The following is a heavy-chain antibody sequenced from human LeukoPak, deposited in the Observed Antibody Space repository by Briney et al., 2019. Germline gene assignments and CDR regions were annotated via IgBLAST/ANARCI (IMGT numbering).Heavy chain of an antibody. CDR2: INPNSGGT. CDR3: ARGSDYEDVFDI. CDR1: GYTFTGYY. J-gene: IGHJ3*02. D-gene: IGHD4-17*01. Sequence: ASVKVSCKASGYTFTGYYMHWVRQAPGQGLEWMGWINPNSGGTNYAQKFQGRVTMTRDTSISTAYMELSRLRSDDTAVYYRARGSDYEDVFDIWGQGTMVTVSS. V-gene: IGHV1-2*02.